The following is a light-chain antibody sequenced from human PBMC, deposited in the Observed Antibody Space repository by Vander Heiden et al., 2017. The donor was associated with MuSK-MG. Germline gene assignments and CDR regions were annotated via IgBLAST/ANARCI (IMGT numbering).Light chain of an antibody. V-gene: IGKV3-20*01. CDR1: QTVSNIY. CDR2: AVS. Sequence: EIVLTQSPGTLSLSPGERVTLSCRASQTVSNIYLAWYQQKPGQAPRLLIYAVSRRATGIPDRFAGSGSGTDFTLTISRLEPEDVAVYYWQLDCSSHTFGHGTKVDIK. CDR3: QLDCSSHT. J-gene: IGKJ3*01.